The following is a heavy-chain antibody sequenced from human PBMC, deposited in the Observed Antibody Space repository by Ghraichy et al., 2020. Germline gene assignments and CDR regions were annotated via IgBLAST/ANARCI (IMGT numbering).Heavy chain of an antibody. D-gene: IGHD2-15*01. CDR2: IWDDGSNK. J-gene: IGHJ6*02. CDR1: GFTFSSYG. V-gene: IGHV3-33*01. CDR3: ARELCSSGSCYSPFNGMDV. Sequence: GGSLRLSCAASGFTFSSYGMHWVRQAPGKGLEWVAVIWDDGSNKYYADSVKGRFTISRDNSKNTLYLQMNSLRAEDTAVYYCARELCSSGSCYSPFNGMDVWDQGTTVTVSS.